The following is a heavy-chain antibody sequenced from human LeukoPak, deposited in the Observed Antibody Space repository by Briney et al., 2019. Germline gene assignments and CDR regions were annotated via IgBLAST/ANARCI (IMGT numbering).Heavy chain of an antibody. V-gene: IGHV1-2*02. CDR1: GYTFTGYY. D-gene: IGHD3-22*01. J-gene: IGHJ4*02. CDR2: INPNSGGT. Sequence: ASVKVSCKASGYTFTGYYMHWVRQAPGQGLEWMGWINPNSGGTNYAQKFQGRVTMTRDTSISTAYMELSRLRSDDTAVHYCARQRDYYDSSGYYYDLGYWGQGTLVTVSS. CDR3: ARQRDYYDSSGYYYDLGY.